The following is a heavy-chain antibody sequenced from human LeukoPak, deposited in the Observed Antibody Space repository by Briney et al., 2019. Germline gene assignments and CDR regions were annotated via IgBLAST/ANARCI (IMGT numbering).Heavy chain of an antibody. CDR2: ISWNSGSI. J-gene: IGHJ4*02. CDR3: AKDRTSSTLYTPGFDF. D-gene: IGHD6-13*01. V-gene: IGHV3-9*01. Sequence: PGRSLRLSCAASGFTFDDYAMHWVRQAPGKGLEWVSGISWNSGSIGYADSVKGRFTISRDNAKNSLHLQMNSLRAEDTALYYCAKDRTSSTLYTPGFDFWGQGTLVTVSS. CDR1: GFTFDDYA.